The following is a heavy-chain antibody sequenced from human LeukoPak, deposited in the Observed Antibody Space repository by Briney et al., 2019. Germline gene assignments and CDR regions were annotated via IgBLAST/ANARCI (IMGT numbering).Heavy chain of an antibody. Sequence: VASVKVSCKASGYTFTGYYMHWVRQAPGQGLEWMGWINPNSGGTNYAQKFQGRVTMTRDTSISTAYMELSRLRSDDTAVYFCVRDYFGSGTYYVFEIWGQGTMVIVSS. D-gene: IGHD3-10*01. CDR3: VRDYFGSGTYYVFEI. J-gene: IGHJ3*02. V-gene: IGHV1-2*02. CDR1: GYTFTGYY. CDR2: INPNSGGT.